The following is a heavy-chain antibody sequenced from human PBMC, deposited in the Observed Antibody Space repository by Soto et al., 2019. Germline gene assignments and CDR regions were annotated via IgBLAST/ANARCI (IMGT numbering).Heavy chain of an antibody. Sequence: QVQLVQSGAEVKKPGASVKVSCKASGYTFTSYDINWVRQATGQGLEWMVWMNPNSGNTGYAQKFQGRVTMTRNTCIFTAYMVLNSLRSEDTALYYCARGMRLSRFLEWLPPSPGRNWFDTCGHGTLV. D-gene: IGHD3-3*01. CDR3: ARGMRLSRFLEWLPPSPGRNWFDT. V-gene: IGHV1-8*01. J-gene: IGHJ5*01. CDR1: GYTFTSYD. CDR2: MNPNSGNT.